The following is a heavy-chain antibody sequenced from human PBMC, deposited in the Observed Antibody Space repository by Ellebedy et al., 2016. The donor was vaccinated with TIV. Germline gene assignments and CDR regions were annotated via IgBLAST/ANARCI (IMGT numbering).Heavy chain of an antibody. Sequence: AASVKVSCKASGYTFTSYDINWARQATGQGLEWMGWMNPNSGNTEYAQKFQGRVTMTEDTSTDTAYMELSSLRSEDTAVYYCATDIAGAVAAYYYHGMDVWGQGTTVTVSS. CDR1: GYTFTSYD. D-gene: IGHD6-19*01. CDR2: MNPNSGNT. V-gene: IGHV1-8*01. CDR3: ATDIAGAVAAYYYHGMDV. J-gene: IGHJ6*02.